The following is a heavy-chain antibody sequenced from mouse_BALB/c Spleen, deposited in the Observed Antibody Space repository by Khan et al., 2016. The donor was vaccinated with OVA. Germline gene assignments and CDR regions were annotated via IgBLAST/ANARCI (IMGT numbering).Heavy chain of an antibody. D-gene: IGHD2-4*01. CDR3: AHPYYDPRGFEV. J-gene: IGHJ1*01. CDR2: IAPANGNT. CDR1: GFNIKDTY. Sequence: VQLQQSGAELVKPGASVKLSCTASGFNIKDTYLHWVKQRPEQGLEWIGRIAPANGNTKYDPKFQGKATITADTSSNTSYLQLNSLTSEDTAVYYCAHPYYDPRGFEVWGAGTTVTVSS. V-gene: IGHV14-3*02.